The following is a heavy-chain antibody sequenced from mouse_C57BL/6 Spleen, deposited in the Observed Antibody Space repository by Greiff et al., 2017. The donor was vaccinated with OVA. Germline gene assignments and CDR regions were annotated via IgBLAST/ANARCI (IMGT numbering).Heavy chain of an antibody. Sequence: QVQLKQPGAELVKPGASVKVSCKASGYTFTSYWMHWVKQRPGQGLEWIGRIHPSDSDTNYNQKFKGKATLTVDKSSSTAYMQLSSLTSEDSAVYYCAISGGLRPFAMDYWGQGTSVTVSS. D-gene: IGHD2-4*01. CDR1: GYTFTSYW. J-gene: IGHJ4*01. CDR3: AISGGLRPFAMDY. CDR2: IHPSDSDT. V-gene: IGHV1-74*01.